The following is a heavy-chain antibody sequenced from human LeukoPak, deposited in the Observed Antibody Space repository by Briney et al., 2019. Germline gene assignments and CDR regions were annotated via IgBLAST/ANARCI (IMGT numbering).Heavy chain of an antibody. CDR3: ARDGLAYCGGDCYSGLDY. CDR2: INWSGGST. Sequence: GSLRLSCAASGFTFDDYGMSWVRQAPGKGLEWVSGINWSGGSTGYADSLKGRFTISRDNAKNSLYLQMNSLRAEDTALYYCARDGLAYCGGDCYSGLDYWGQGTLVTVSS. D-gene: IGHD2-21*02. CDR1: GFTFDDYG. J-gene: IGHJ4*02. V-gene: IGHV3-20*04.